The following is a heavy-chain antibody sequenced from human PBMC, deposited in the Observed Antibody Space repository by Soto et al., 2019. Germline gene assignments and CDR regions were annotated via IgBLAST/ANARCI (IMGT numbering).Heavy chain of an antibody. J-gene: IGHJ4*02. CDR1: GFTFSNYA. V-gene: IGHV3-23*01. D-gene: IGHD3-9*01. CDR3: ARGDDILTGPLFDY. CDR2: MSGGGGST. Sequence: EVHLLESGGGLVQPGGSLRLSCAASGFTFSNYAMSWVRQAPGKGLEWVATMSGGGGSTYYADSVKGRFTISRDNSKNTLYLKMNSLRAEDTALYYGARGDDILTGPLFDYWGQGTLVTVSS.